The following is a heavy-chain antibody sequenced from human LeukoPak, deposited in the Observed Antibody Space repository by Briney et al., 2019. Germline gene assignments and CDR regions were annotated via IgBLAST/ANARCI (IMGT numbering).Heavy chain of an antibody. CDR1: GFTFSTYW. CDR2: VNQDASEI. D-gene: IGHD2-21*02. J-gene: IGHJ4*02. Sequence: GGSLRLSCAASGFTFSTYWMNWYRQAPGKGLEWVGNVNQDASEINYVDSVRGRFTISRDNAKNSLHLQMNSLRAEDTAVYYCATDRDNSDWQKRFDSWGQGTLVTVSS. CDR3: ATDRDNSDWQKRFDS. V-gene: IGHV3-7*01.